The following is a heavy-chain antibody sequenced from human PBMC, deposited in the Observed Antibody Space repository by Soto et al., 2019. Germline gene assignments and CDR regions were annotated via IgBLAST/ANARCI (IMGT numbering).Heavy chain of an antibody. CDR2: INAGNGNT. V-gene: IGHV1-3*01. D-gene: IGHD1-26*01. Sequence: ASVKLSCNASGYTFTSYAMHLVRQAPGQRLEWMGWINAGNGNTKYSPNLQGRVSITADESTSTVFMELSSLTFEDTAVYYCARGLGGSYFPFDFWGQGTLVTVSS. CDR3: ARGLGGSYFPFDF. J-gene: IGHJ4*02. CDR1: GYTFTSYA.